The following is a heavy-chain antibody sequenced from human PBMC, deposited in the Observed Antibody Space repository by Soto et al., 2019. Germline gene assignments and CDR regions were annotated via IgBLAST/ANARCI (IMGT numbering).Heavy chain of an antibody. Sequence: GGSLRLSCAASGFTFSSYAMSWVRQAPGKGLEWVSAISGSGGSTYYADSVKGRFTISRDNSKNTLYLQMNSLRAEDTAVYYCAKASSYYDFWSGYDDFDYWGQGTLVTVSS. V-gene: IGHV3-23*01. CDR2: ISGSGGST. D-gene: IGHD3-3*01. CDR3: AKASSYYDFWSGYDDFDY. J-gene: IGHJ4*02. CDR1: GFTFSSYA.